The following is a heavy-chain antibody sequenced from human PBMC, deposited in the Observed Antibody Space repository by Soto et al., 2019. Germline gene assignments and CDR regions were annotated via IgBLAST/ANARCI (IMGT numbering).Heavy chain of an antibody. Sequence: QVLLVQSGAEAKKPGASVRISCKASGYSLPTHTIHWVRQAPGQRVEWMGWINAANGHTKYSQNFQGRVTISSDTSASIVYMILTGLTSDDTAIYYCARASRNYDWGPNDYWGQGTLVTVSS. CDR2: INAANGHT. J-gene: IGHJ4*02. CDR1: GYSLPTHT. D-gene: IGHD1-7*01. V-gene: IGHV1-3*01. CDR3: ARASRNYDWGPNDY.